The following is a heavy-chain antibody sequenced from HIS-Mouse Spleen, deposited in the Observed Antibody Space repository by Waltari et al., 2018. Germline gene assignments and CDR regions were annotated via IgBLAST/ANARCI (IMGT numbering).Heavy chain of an antibody. Sequence: QLQLQESGPGLVKPSETLSLTCTVSGGSISSSSYYWGWIRQPPGRGLEGIGSIYSSGSTYSNPSRKSRVTISVDTSTNQFSLKLSSVTAADTAVYYCARDPRWNDGIDYWGQGTLVTVSS. J-gene: IGHJ4*02. CDR2: IYSSGST. CDR1: GGSISSSSYY. CDR3: ARDPRWNDGIDY. D-gene: IGHD1-1*01. V-gene: IGHV4-39*07.